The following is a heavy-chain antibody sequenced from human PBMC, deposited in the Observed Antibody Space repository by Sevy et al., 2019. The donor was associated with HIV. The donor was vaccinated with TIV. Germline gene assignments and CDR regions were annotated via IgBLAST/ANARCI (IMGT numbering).Heavy chain of an antibody. CDR1: GVSINTDHYY. D-gene: IGHD6-13*01. CDR3: ARQIAAAGTFYFDY. J-gene: IGHJ4*02. V-gene: IGHV4-31*03. CDR2: IYYSEST. Sequence: SETLSLTCTVSGVSINTDHYYWSWIRQHPGKGLEWIGYIYYSESTYYNPSLKSRLTISIDTSKNQFSLKLTSVTAADTAVYYCARQIAAAGTFYFDYWGQGNLVTVSS.